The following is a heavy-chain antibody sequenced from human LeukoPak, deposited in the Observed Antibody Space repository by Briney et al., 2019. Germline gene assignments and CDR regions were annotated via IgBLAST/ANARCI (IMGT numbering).Heavy chain of an antibody. CDR3: ARDRFGGEDYFDY. Sequence: GGSLRLSCAASGFTFSSYAMSWVRQAPGKGLEWVSAISGSGITTYYADSVKGRFTISRDNSKNTMYLQMNSLRADDKAVYYCARDRFGGEDYFDYWGQGTLVTVSS. CDR1: GFTFSSYA. V-gene: IGHV3-23*01. D-gene: IGHD2-21*01. J-gene: IGHJ4*02. CDR2: ISGSGITT.